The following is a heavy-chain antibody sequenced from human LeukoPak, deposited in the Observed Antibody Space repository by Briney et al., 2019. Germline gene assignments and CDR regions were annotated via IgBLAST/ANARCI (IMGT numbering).Heavy chain of an antibody. CDR2: ISGSGGST. D-gene: IGHD7-27*01. Sequence: GGSLRLSCEGSGFTSSNYWMGWFRQAPGKGLEWVSAISGSGGSTYYADSVKGRFTISRDNSKNTLYLQMNSLRAEDTAVYYCATTGDWGQGTLVTVSS. CDR1: GFTSSNYW. J-gene: IGHJ4*02. CDR3: ATTGD. V-gene: IGHV3-23*01.